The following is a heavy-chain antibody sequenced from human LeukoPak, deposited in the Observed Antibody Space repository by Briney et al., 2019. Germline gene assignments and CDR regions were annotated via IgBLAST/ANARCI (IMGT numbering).Heavy chain of an antibody. CDR1: GGSIITNSFY. Sequence: SETLSLTCTVSGGSIITNSFYWGWIRQPPGKGLEWIVSIYYSCSTYYNPSLKSRVTIFVDTSNNQFSLKLSSVTAADTAVYYCARHADPNSFDYWGQGTLVTVSS. CDR3: ARHADPNSFDY. J-gene: IGHJ4*02. CDR2: IYYSCST. V-gene: IGHV4-39*01.